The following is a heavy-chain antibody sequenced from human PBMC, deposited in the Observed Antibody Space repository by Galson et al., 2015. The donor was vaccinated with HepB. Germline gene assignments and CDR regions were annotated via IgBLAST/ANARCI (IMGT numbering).Heavy chain of an antibody. Sequence: SVKASCKASGYTFTSYGISWVRQAPGQGLEWMGWISAYNGNTNYAQKLQGRVTMTTDTSTSTAYMELRSLRSDDTAVYYCARAAPAVRGVIMYYYYYYGMDVWGQGTTVTVSS. CDR1: GYTFTSYG. V-gene: IGHV1-18*04. D-gene: IGHD3-10*01. J-gene: IGHJ6*02. CDR2: ISAYNGNT. CDR3: ARAAPAVRGVIMYYYYYYGMDV.